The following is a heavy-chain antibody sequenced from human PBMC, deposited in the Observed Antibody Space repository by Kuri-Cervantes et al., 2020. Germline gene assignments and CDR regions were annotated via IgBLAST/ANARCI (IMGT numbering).Heavy chain of an antibody. V-gene: IGHV3-30*18. D-gene: IGHD3/OR15-3a*01. CDR1: GFTFSSYG. CDR3: AKDGPPAASWTPDH. CDR2: ISYDGSNK. Sequence: GESLKISCAASGFTFSSYGMHWVRQAPGKGLEWVAVISYDGSNKYYADSVKGRFTISRDNSKNTLYLQMNSLRVEDTAVYYCAKDGPPAASWTPDHWGQGILVTVSS. J-gene: IGHJ4*02.